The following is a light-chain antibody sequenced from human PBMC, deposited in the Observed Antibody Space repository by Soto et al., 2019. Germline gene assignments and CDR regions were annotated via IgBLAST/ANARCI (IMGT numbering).Light chain of an antibody. CDR3: QKRISGPLT. CDR2: DAS. J-gene: IGKJ4*01. CDR1: QSLESS. Sequence: DIVLTQSPATLSLSPGQRATLSCRASQSLESSLVWYQQKPGQAPRLLIYDASNRVTGIPATFIGSASEADFTLTISRRQPADFASYDCQKRISGPLTFGGGTKVDI. V-gene: IGKV3-11*01.